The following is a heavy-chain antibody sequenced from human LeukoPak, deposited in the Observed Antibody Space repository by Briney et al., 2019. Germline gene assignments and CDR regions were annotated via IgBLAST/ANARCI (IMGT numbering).Heavy chain of an antibody. Sequence: SETLSLTCAVYAGSFSDYYWSWIRQPPGKGLQWIGEINQIGSTNYNPSLKSRVTMSVDTSKNQFSLKLNSVTAADTAVYYCARDYDVLTAYPPTQLFDPWGQGTLVTVSS. V-gene: IGHV4-34*01. D-gene: IGHD3-9*01. J-gene: IGHJ5*02. CDR3: ARDYDVLTAYPPTQLFDP. CDR1: AGSFSDYY. CDR2: INQIGST.